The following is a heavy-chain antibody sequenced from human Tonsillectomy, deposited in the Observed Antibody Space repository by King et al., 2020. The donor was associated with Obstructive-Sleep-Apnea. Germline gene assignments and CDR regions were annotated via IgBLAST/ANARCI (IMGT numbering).Heavy chain of an antibody. CDR2: IYYSGST. D-gene: IGHD2-21*02. V-gene: IGHV4-59*01. Sequence: QLQESGPGLVKPSETLSLTCTVSGGSISSYYWSWIRQPPGKGLEWIGYIYYSGSTNYNPSLKSRVTISVDTSKNQFSLKLSSVTAADTAVYYCASAASSYCGGDCYFRKFDYWGQGTLVTVSS. CDR1: GGSISSYY. CDR3: ASAASSYCGGDCYFRKFDY. J-gene: IGHJ4*02.